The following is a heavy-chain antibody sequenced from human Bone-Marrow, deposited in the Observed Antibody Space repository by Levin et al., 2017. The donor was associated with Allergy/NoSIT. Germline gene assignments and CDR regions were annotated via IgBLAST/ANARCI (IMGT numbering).Heavy chain of an antibody. CDR3: SRANCAGDCRTPDS. D-gene: IGHD2-21*01. V-gene: IGHV3-49*03. CDR2: IRTKAYGGTT. J-gene: IGHJ4*02. Sequence: GGSLRLSCTVSGFLLGDYSMTWFRQAPGKGLEWVGFIRTKAYGGTTEYAASVKGRFIISRDDSKNIAYLQLNSLTAEDTALYYCSRANCAGDCRTPDSWGQGTLVTVSS. CDR1: GFLLGDYS.